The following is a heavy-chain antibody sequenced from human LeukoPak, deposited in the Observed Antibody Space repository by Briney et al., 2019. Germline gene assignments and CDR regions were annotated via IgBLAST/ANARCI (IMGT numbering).Heavy chain of an antibody. Sequence: SVKVSCKASGGTFSSYAISWVRQAPGQGLEWMGRIIPILGIANYAQKFQGRVTIAADKSTSTAYMELSSLRSADTAVYYCARGVYIAAGQYGYWGQGTLVTVSS. V-gene: IGHV1-69*04. D-gene: IGHD6-13*01. J-gene: IGHJ4*02. CDR1: GGTFSSYA. CDR2: IIPILGIA. CDR3: ARGVYIAAGQYGY.